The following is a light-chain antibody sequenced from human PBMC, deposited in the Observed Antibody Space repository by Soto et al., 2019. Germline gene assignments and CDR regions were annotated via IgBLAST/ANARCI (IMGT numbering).Light chain of an antibody. J-gene: IGKJ4*01. CDR3: QQHSDWVT. CDR2: DAS. V-gene: IGKV3-11*01. CDR1: QSVSTY. Sequence: EIVLTQSPATLSLSPGERGTLSCRASQSVSTYLAWYQQKPGQAPRLLIYDASNRATGIPARFSGSGSETDLTLTISYIEPEDFAFYYCQQHSDWVTFGGVTKVEI.